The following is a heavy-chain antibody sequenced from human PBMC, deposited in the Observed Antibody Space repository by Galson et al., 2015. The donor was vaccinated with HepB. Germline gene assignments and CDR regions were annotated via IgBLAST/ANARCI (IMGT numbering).Heavy chain of an antibody. Sequence: SLRLSCAASGFTVSSNYMNWVRQAPGKGLEWVSVIYRDGRTFYADSVKGRFTISRDNSKNTLYLQMNSLSAEDTAVYYCARDPHDYGDDGVGMDVWGHGTTVTVSS. CDR2: IYRDGRT. V-gene: IGHV3-53*01. CDR3: ARDPHDYGDDGVGMDV. J-gene: IGHJ6*02. D-gene: IGHD4-17*01. CDR1: GFTVSSNY.